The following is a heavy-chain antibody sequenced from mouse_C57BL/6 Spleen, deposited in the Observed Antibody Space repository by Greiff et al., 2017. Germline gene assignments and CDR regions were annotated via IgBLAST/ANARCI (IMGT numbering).Heavy chain of an antibody. D-gene: IGHD1-1*01. CDR2: IDPNSGGT. CDR1: GYTFTSYW. J-gene: IGHJ2*01. Sequence: QVQLQQSGAELVKPGASVKLSCKASGYTFTSYWMHWVKQRPGRGLEWIGRIDPNSGGTKYNEKFKSKATLTVDKPSSTAYMQLSSLTSEDSAVYYCAYYYGSSYRGYFDYWGQGTTLTVSS. CDR3: AYYYGSSYRGYFDY. V-gene: IGHV1-72*01.